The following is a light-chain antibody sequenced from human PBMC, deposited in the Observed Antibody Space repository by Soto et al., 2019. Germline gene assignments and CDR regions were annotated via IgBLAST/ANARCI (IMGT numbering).Light chain of an antibody. V-gene: IGLV2-8*01. CDR1: SSDVGGYNY. CDR2: EVN. CDR3: SSYAGSSNV. Sequence: QSALTQPPSASGSPVQSVAISCTGTSSDVGGYNYVSWYQQHPGKAPKLMIYEVNKRPSGVPDRFSGSKSGNTASLTVSGLQAADEADYYCSSYAGSSNVFGTGTKVTVL. J-gene: IGLJ1*01.